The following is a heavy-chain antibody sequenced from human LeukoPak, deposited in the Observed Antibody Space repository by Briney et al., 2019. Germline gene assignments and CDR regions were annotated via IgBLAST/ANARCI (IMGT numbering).Heavy chain of an antibody. CDR2: IYSGGST. J-gene: IGHJ4*02. CDR3: ARDRGEIPEDFDY. CDR1: GFTVSSNY. Sequence: GGSLRLSCAASGFTVSSNYMSWVRQAPGKGLEWVSVIYSGGSTYYADSVKGRLTISRDNAKNSLYLQMNSLRAEDTAVYYCARDRGEIPEDFDYWGQGTLVTVSS. V-gene: IGHV3-53*01. D-gene: IGHD1-14*01.